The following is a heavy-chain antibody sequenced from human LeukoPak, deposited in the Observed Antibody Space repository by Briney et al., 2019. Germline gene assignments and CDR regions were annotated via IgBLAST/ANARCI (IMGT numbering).Heavy chain of an antibody. CDR1: GTTFSSYA. V-gene: IGHV1-69*13. CDR3: ARGALYNVNYKSYFDY. D-gene: IGHD1-7*01. J-gene: IGHJ4*02. Sequence: GASVKVSCKASGTTFSSYAFSGVRQAPGHGLDWMGGIIPVFRPANYAQKFQGRVTILADESTSTAYMELSSMRSEDTAVYYCARGALYNVNYKSYFDYWGQGTLVSVSS. CDR2: IIPVFRPA.